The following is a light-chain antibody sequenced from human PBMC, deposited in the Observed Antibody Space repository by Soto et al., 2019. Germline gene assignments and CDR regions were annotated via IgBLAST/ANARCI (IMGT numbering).Light chain of an antibody. V-gene: IGKV1-33*01. CDR3: QQYDNLPYT. CDR2: DTF. CDR1: HDITNY. J-gene: IGKJ2*01. Sequence: DIPMTQSPSSLSASVGDRVTITCQASHDITNYANWYQQKPGRPPKLVIYDTFNLEIGVPSRFSGSRSGADFTVTIYGLQPEDIATYWCQQYDNLPYTFGQGTKLEI.